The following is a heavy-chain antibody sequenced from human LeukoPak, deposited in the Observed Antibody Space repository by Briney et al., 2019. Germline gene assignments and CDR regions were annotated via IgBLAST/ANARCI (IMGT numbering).Heavy chain of an antibody. D-gene: IGHD6-19*01. J-gene: IGHJ4*02. CDR2: IRYDGSNK. V-gene: IGHV3-30*02. CDR3: AKARSDIAVATFDY. CDR1: GFTFSSFG. Sequence: GGSLRLPCAASGFTFSSFGMHWVRQAPGEGLEWVAFIRYDGSNKYYADSVKGRFTISRDNSKNTLYLQMNSLRAEDTAVYYCAKARSDIAVATFDYWGQGTLVTVSS.